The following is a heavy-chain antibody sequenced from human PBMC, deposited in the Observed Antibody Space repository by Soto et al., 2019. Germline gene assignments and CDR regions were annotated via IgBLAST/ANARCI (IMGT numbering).Heavy chain of an antibody. CDR1: GYTFTSYG. Sequence: GASVKVSCKASGYTFTSYGISWVRQAPGQGLEWMGWISAYNGNTNYAQKLQGRVTMTTDTSTSTAYMELRSLRSDDTAVYYCARDLPGIGAPNWFDPWGQGTLVTVSS. CDR3: ARDLPGIGAPNWFDP. J-gene: IGHJ5*02. D-gene: IGHD6-13*01. CDR2: ISAYNGNT. V-gene: IGHV1-18*01.